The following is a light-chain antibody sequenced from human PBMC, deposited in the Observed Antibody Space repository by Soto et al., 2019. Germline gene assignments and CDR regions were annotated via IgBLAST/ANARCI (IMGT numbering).Light chain of an antibody. J-gene: IGLJ1*01. CDR2: EGS. Sequence: QSVLAQPTSVSGSPGKSIAISCTGTSSDVGGYNLVSWYQQHPGKAPKLMIYEGSKRPSGVSNRFSGSKSGNTASLTISGLQAEDEADYYCCSYAGSSTLVFGTGTKVTV. V-gene: IGLV2-23*01. CDR3: CSYAGSSTLV. CDR1: SSDVGGYNL.